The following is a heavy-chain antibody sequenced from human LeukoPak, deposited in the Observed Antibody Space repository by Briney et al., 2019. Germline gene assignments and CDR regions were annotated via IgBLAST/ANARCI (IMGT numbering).Heavy chain of an antibody. Sequence: GGSLRLSCAASGFTFSSYSMNWVRRAPGKGLEWVSYISSSISTKYYADSVKGRFTISRDNAKNSLYLQMNSLRDEDTAVYYCARDQYSGHWFYAFDIWGQGTMVTVSS. J-gene: IGHJ3*02. CDR1: GFTFSSYS. CDR2: ISSSISTK. CDR3: ARDQYSGHWFYAFDI. D-gene: IGHD6-19*01. V-gene: IGHV3-48*02.